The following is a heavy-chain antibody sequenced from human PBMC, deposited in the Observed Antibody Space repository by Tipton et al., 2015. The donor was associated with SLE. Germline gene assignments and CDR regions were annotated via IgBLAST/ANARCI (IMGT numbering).Heavy chain of an antibody. CDR2: IWPLDSDT. Sequence: QLVQSGAEVKKPGQSLKISCATFGYTFSDYWIGWVRQMPGKGLEWMGIIWPLDSDTKYSPSFQGQVTISVDKSSGTVYLQWNSLKTSDSAMYYCARAREIGMDVWGQGTTVTVSS. CDR3: ARAREIGMDV. CDR1: GYTFSDYW. V-gene: IGHV5-51*01. J-gene: IGHJ6*01.